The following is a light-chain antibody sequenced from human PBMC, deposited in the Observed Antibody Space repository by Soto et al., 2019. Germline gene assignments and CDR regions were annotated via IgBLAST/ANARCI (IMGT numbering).Light chain of an antibody. J-gene: IGKJ5*01. Sequence: DIQMTQSPSTLSASVGDRVTITCWASQSISSWLAWYQQKPGKAPKSLIYKASSLESGVPSRFRGSGSGTEFTLTISSLQPDDFATSYCQQYNSYPITFGQGTRLEIK. CDR3: QQYNSYPIT. V-gene: IGKV1-5*03. CDR1: QSISSW. CDR2: KAS.